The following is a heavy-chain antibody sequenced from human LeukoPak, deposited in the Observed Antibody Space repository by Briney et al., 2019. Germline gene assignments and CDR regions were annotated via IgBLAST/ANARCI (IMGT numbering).Heavy chain of an antibody. D-gene: IGHD1-26*01. J-gene: IGHJ4*02. Sequence: GGSLRLSCAASGFTFINAWMAWVRQAPGKGLEWVGRIKAKAHGGTIEYAAPVKGRFTISRDDSKNTLYLQMNSLKTEDTAVYYCTADGVGVEGATYDNWGQGTLVSVSS. CDR1: GFTFINAW. V-gene: IGHV3-15*01. CDR2: IKAKAHGGTI. CDR3: TADGVGVEGATYDN.